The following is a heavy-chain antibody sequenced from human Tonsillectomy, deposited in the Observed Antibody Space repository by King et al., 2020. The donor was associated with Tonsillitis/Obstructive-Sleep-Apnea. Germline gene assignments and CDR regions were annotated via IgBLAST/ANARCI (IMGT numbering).Heavy chain of an antibody. CDR2: IDGSGTIT. Sequence: VQLVESGGGLVKPGGSLRLSCAASGFTFSDYYMSWIRQAPGKGLEWLSYIDGSGTITYYADSVKGRVTISRDNAENSLYLQMDSLRADDTAIYYCVKEGSRAWIYYWGQGTLVTVSS. D-gene: IGHD2-2*01. V-gene: IGHV3-11*01. CDR1: GFTFSDYY. J-gene: IGHJ4*02. CDR3: VKEGSRAWIYY.